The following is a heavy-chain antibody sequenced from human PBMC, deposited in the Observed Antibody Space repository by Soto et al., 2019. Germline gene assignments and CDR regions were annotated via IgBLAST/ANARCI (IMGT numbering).Heavy chain of an antibody. CDR3: TRDQWPLYSSGLYYFDY. D-gene: IGHD6-19*01. J-gene: IGHJ4*02. CDR2: ISGSGGST. CDR1: GFTFSSYA. V-gene: IGHV3-23*01. Sequence: GGSLRLSCAASGFTFSSYAMSWVRQAPGKGLEWVSAISGSGGSTYYADSVKGRFTISRDNSKNTLYLQMNSLRAEDTAVYYCTRDQWPLYSSGLYYFDYWGQGTLVTVSS.